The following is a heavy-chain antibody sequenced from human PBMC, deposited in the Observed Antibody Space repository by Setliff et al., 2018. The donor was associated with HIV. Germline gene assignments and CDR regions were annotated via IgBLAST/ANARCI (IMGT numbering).Heavy chain of an antibody. J-gene: IGHJ6*02. D-gene: IGHD2-8*01. Sequence: PGGSLRLSCGASGISFGNHWMYWVRQAPGKGLVWVSRINADGSITDYADSVKGRFTISRDNAKNTLYMQMNSLRAGDTAVYYCARPYTVWVYGMDVWGQGTTVTVSS. CDR3: ARPYTVWVYGMDV. CDR2: INADGSIT. CDR1: GISFGNHW. V-gene: IGHV3-74*01.